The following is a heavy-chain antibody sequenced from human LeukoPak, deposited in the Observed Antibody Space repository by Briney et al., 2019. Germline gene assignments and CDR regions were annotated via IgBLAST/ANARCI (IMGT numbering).Heavy chain of an antibody. V-gene: IGHV3-23*01. CDR1: GFSFSNYG. Sequence: GGSLRLSCAASGFSFSNYGMSWFRQAPGKGLEWVSTINNRADETHYADSVRGRFIISRDNSKSTLALHMSNLRVEDTAVYYCARDVHYGMDVWGQGTTVTVSS. J-gene: IGHJ6*02. CDR3: ARDVHYGMDV. CDR2: INNRADET.